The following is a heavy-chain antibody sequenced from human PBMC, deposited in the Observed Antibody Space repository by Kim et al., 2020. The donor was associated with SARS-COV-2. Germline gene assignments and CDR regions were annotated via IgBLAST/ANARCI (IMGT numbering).Heavy chain of an antibody. CDR1: GYTFTSYA. CDR2: INAGNGNT. CDR3: ARRGGAVAGTESFFDY. V-gene: IGHV1-3*01. D-gene: IGHD6-19*01. J-gene: IGHJ4*02. Sequence: ASLKVSCKASGYTFTSYAMHWVRQAPGQRLEWMGWINAGNGNTKYSQKFQGRVTITRDTSASTAYMELSSLRSEDTAVYYCARRGGAVAGTESFFDYWGQGTLVTVSS.